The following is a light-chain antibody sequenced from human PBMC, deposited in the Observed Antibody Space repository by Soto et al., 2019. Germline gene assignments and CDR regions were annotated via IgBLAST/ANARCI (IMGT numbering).Light chain of an antibody. CDR2: ATS. Sequence: DIQMTQSPSSLSACVGDRVTITCLARPDISNSLALYQHKPGKVPKVLIYATSLLQSGFPDRFSGSGSGTDFTLTISSLQPEDVATYYCQNYNSAPLSFGGGTNVQI. CDR3: QNYNSAPLS. V-gene: IGKV1-27*01. J-gene: IGKJ4*01. CDR1: PDISNS.